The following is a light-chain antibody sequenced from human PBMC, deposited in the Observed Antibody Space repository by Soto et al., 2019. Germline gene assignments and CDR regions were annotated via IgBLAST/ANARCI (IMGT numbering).Light chain of an antibody. V-gene: IGKV1-9*01. Sequence: DIQLTQSPSFLSASVGDRITITCRASQGIISYLAWYQQKPGKAPKLLIYASSTLQSRVASRFSGSGFGIEFTLTISSLQHEDFATYYCQQLSSYPWTFGQGTKVEIK. CDR2: ASS. J-gene: IGKJ1*01. CDR3: QQLSSYPWT. CDR1: QGIISY.